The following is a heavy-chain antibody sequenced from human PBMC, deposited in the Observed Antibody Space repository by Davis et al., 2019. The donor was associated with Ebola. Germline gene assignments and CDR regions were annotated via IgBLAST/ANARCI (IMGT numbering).Heavy chain of an antibody. CDR3: ARGYSGSSWFSFDL. CDR1: GYTFTGYY. V-gene: IGHV1-2*02. CDR2: INPKSGGT. J-gene: IGHJ4*02. Sequence: ASVKVSCKASGYTFTGYYIHWVRQAPGQGLEWMGWINPKSGGTYSAQKFQGRVTMTRDSSITTAYMELNSLASDDAAVYYCARGYSGSSWFSFDLWGQGTPVIVSS. D-gene: IGHD6-13*01.